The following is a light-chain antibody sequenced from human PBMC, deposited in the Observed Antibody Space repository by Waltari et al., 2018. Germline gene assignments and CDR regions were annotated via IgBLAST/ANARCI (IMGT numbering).Light chain of an antibody. J-gene: IGKJ1*01. V-gene: IGKV4-1*01. CDR3: QQYYSIPWT. CDR2: WAS. CDR1: QNVLYTPHNKSF. Sequence: DIVMTQSPDSLAVSLGERATVNCKSSQNVLYTPHNKSFVAWFQQKLGQPPKLLIYWASTRESGVPVRFSGSGSGRDFTLTISSLQAEDVAVYYCQQYYSIPWTFGQGTKVEIK.